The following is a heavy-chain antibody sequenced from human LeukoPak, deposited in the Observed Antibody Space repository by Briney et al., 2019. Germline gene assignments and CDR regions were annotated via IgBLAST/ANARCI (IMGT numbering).Heavy chain of an antibody. V-gene: IGHV1-8*01. J-gene: IGHJ3*02. D-gene: IGHD4-11*01. CDR3: VRGDLPTTVLNDPFNI. Sequence: ASVKVSCKASGYTFRGYDINWVRQAPGQGREWLGWMNPNSGNTGYAPKFQGRVTMTRVTSINTAYMELTSLRSEDTAVYFCVRGDLPTTVLNDPFNIWGQGTMVTVSS. CDR2: MNPNSGNT. CDR1: GYTFRGYD.